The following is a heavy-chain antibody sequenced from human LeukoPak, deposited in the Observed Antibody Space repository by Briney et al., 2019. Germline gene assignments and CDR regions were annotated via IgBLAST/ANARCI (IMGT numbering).Heavy chain of an antibody. Sequence: SETLSLTCTVSGGSVSSGSYYGSWIRQPPGKGLEWIGYIYYSGSTNYNPSLKSRVTISVDTSKNQFSLKLSSVTAADTAVYYCARVEPATYYDFWSGYSPGYFDYWGQGTLVTVSS. V-gene: IGHV4-61*01. J-gene: IGHJ4*02. CDR1: GGSVSSGSYY. CDR3: ARVEPATYYDFWSGYSPGYFDY. D-gene: IGHD3-3*01. CDR2: IYYSGST.